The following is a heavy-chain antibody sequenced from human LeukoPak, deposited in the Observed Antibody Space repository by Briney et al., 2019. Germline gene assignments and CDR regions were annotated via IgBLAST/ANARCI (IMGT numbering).Heavy chain of an antibody. Sequence: ASVKVSCKHSGNTLRELPMHWVRQAGGKGLEWMAGFDPENAEIVYAQKFQGRVTMTGDTSTNTAYMELTSLTSDDTALYYCATRGSDFWSGFDFWGQGTQVTVSS. CDR1: GNTLRELP. D-gene: IGHD3-3*01. J-gene: IGHJ4*02. CDR2: FDPENAEI. CDR3: ATRGSDFWSGFDF. V-gene: IGHV1-24*01.